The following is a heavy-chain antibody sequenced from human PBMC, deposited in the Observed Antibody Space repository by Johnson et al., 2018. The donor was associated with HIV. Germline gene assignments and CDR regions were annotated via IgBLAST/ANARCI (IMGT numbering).Heavy chain of an antibody. CDR2: IYSGGST. D-gene: IGHD1-26*01. CDR1: GFTFSSYW. Sequence: VQLVESGGGLVQPGGSLRLSCAASGFTFSSYWMSWVRQAPGKGLEWVSVIYSGGSTYYADSVKGRFTISRDNSKNTLYLQMNSLRDEDTAVYYGARDPLVGTVTVGAFDIWGQGTMVTVSS. J-gene: IGHJ3*02. CDR3: ARDPLVGTVTVGAFDI. V-gene: IGHV3-66*01.